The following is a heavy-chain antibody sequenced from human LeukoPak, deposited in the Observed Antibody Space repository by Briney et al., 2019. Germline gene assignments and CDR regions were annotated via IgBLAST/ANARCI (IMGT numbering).Heavy chain of an antibody. J-gene: IGHJ4*02. CDR3: TRMVWRSRPFDY. Sequence: PGGSLRLSCAASGFTFSNAWMSWVRQAPGKGLEWVGRIKSKTDGGTTDYAAPVKGRFTISRDSAKNSVYLQMNSLRAEDTAVYYCTRMVWRSRPFDYWGQGTLVTVSS. CDR1: GFTFSNAW. D-gene: IGHD2-2*01. V-gene: IGHV3-15*01. CDR2: IKSKTDGGTT.